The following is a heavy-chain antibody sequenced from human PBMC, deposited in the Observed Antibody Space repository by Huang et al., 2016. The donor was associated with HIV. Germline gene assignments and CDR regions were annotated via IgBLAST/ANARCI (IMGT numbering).Heavy chain of an antibody. Sequence: ELQLEESGGGLVQPGGSLRLSCAASGFTFSSYWMNGVRQAPGKGLVGVSRSKRGGRSTSYADSVKGRFTISRDNAKNTLYLQMNSLRAEDTAVYYCARTYYYDSSGVDPRRAFDIWGQGTMVTVSS. D-gene: IGHD3-22*01. J-gene: IGHJ3*02. CDR2: SKRGGRST. CDR3: ARTYYYDSSGVDPRRAFDI. CDR1: GFTFSSYW. V-gene: IGHV3-74*01.